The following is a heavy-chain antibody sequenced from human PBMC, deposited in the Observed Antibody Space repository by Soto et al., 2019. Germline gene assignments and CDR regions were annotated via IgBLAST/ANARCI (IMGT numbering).Heavy chain of an antibody. CDR2: IWYDASNK. J-gene: IGHJ4*02. Sequence: QVQLVESGGGVVQPGRSLRLSCAASGFTFSSYGMHWVRQAPGKGLEWVAVIWYDASNKYYADSVKGRFTISRDNSKHTLYLQMNSLRAEDTAVYYCARDCAGYSSGWYQRGGFDYWGQGTLVTVSS. D-gene: IGHD6-19*01. CDR1: GFTFSSYG. CDR3: ARDCAGYSSGWYQRGGFDY. V-gene: IGHV3-33*01.